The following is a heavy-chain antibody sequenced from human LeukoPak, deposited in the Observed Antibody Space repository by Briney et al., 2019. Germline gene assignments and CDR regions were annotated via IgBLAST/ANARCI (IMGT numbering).Heavy chain of an antibody. V-gene: IGHV4-59*01. CDR2: IYYSGST. D-gene: IGHD6-19*01. CDR1: GGSISSYY. J-gene: IGHJ5*02. CDR3: AAHRASGWYFGEFDP. Sequence: SETLSLTCTVSGGSISSYYWSWIRQPPGKGLEWIGYIYYSGSTNYIPSLKSRVTISVDTSKNQFSLKLSSVTAADTAVYYCAAHRASGWYFGEFDPWGQGTLVTVSS.